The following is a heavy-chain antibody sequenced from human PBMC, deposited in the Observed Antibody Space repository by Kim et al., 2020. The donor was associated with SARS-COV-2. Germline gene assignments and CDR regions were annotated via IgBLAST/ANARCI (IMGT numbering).Heavy chain of an antibody. CDR3: ARREDSNYGSVFDY. J-gene: IGHJ4*02. V-gene: IGHV4-39*01. Sequence: SETLSLTCTVSGGSISSSSYYWGWIRQPPGKGLEWIGSIYYSGSTYYNPSLKSRVTISVDTSKNQFSLKLSSVTAADTAVYYCARREDSNYGSVFDYWGQGTLVTVSS. CDR1: GGSISSSSYY. D-gene: IGHD4-4*01. CDR2: IYYSGST.